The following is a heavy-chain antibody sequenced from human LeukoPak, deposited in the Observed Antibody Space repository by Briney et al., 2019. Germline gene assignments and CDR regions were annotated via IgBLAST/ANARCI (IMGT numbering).Heavy chain of an antibody. CDR3: ARDILYDSSGYYLDY. CDR2: INWNGVST. CDR1: GFTFDDYG. J-gene: IGHJ4*02. D-gene: IGHD3-22*01. V-gene: IGHV3-20*04. Sequence: GGSLRLSCAASGFTFDDYGMSWVRQAPGKGLEWVSGINWNGVSTGYVDSVKGRFTISRDNAKNSLYLQMNSLRAEDTALYYCARDILYDSSGYYLDYWGQGTLVTVSS.